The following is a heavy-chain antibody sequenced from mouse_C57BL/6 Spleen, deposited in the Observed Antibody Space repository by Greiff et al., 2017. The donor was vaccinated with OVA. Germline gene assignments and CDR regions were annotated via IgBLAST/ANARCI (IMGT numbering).Heavy chain of an antibody. CDR1: GYTFTSYW. CDR2: IDPNSGGT. D-gene: IGHD2-3*01. V-gene: IGHV1-72*01. Sequence: QVQLQQPGAELVKPGASVKLSCKASGYTFTSYWMHWVKQRPGRGLEWIGRIDPNSGGTKYNEKFKSKATLTVDKPSSTAYMQLSSLTSEDSAVYYCGRGEGDGYLAWFAYWGQGTLVTVSA. J-gene: IGHJ3*01. CDR3: GRGEGDGYLAWFAY.